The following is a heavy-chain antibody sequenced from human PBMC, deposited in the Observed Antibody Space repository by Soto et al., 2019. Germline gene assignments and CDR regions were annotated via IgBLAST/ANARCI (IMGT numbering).Heavy chain of an antibody. CDR1: GFTFSSYS. V-gene: IGHV3-48*02. J-gene: IGHJ5*02. D-gene: IGHD1-26*01. Sequence: EVQLVESGGGLVQPGGSLRLSCAASGFTFSSYSMNWVRQAPGKGLEWVSYISSSSTIYYADSVKGRFTISRDNAKNSLYLQMNSLRDEDTAVYYCARELIVGAKGNWFDPWGQGTLVTVSS. CDR2: ISSSSTI. CDR3: ARELIVGAKGNWFDP.